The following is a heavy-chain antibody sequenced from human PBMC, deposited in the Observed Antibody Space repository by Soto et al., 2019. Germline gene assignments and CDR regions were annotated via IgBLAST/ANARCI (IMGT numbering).Heavy chain of an antibody. CDR2: IRSKANSYAT. CDR1: GVTFSGSA. CDR3: TRMGGSSSEDNYYYYYGMDV. J-gene: IGHJ6*02. Sequence: GGSLRLSCAAAGVTFSGSAMHWVRKASGKGLEWVGRIRSKANSYATAYAASVKGRFTISRDDSKNTAYLQMNSLKTEDTAVYYCTRMGGSSSEDNYYYYYGMDVWGQGTTVTVSS. V-gene: IGHV3-73*01. D-gene: IGHD6-6*01.